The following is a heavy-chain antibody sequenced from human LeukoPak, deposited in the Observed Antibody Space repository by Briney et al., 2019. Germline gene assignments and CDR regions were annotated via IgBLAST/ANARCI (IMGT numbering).Heavy chain of an antibody. CDR2: VTFYGTT. V-gene: IGHV4-59*01. D-gene: IGHD3-10*01. J-gene: IGHJ1*01. CDR3: ASYYFGSGSHNRGAYFRH. CDR1: GGSISSYY. Sequence: PSETLSLTCSVSGGSISSYYWSWLRQSPGKGLEWIGHVTFYGTTNYNPSLKRPVAISLDTSKKEFSLKLSSVTAADTAVYYCASYYFGSGSHNRGAYFRHWGQGSLVTVSS.